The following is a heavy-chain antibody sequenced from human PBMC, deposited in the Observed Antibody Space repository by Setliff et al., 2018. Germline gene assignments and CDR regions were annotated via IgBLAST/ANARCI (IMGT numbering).Heavy chain of an antibody. Sequence: SVKVSCKASGGTFSSYAISWVRQAPGQGLEWMGGIIPIFGTANYAQKFQGRVTITADESTSTAYMELSSLRSEDTAVYYCARSGYSSGRNYYYYYMGVWGKGTTVTVSS. J-gene: IGHJ6*03. D-gene: IGHD6-19*01. CDR1: GGTFSSYA. CDR2: IIPIFGTA. CDR3: ARSGYSSGRNYYYYYMGV. V-gene: IGHV1-69*13.